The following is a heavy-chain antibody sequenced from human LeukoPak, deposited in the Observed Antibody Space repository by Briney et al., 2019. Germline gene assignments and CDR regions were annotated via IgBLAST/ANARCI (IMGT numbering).Heavy chain of an antibody. V-gene: IGHV3-21*01. D-gene: IGHD4-17*01. CDR3: ARDPDDYGDLVDY. CDR1: GFTFSSYG. J-gene: IGHJ4*02. Sequence: GGSLRLSCAASGFTFSSYGMNWVRQAPGKGLEWVSSISSSSSSYIYYADSVKGRFTISRDNAKNSLYLQMNSLRAEDTAVYYCARDPDDYGDLVDYWGQGTLVTVSS. CDR2: ISSSSSSYI.